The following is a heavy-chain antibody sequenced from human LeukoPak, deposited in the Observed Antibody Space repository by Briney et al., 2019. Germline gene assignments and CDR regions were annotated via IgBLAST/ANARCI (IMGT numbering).Heavy chain of an antibody. J-gene: IGHJ4*02. D-gene: IGHD6-19*01. CDR3: AREHLPGIAVAGMIARSFRY. CDR2: ISSRSATI. Sequence: GGSLRLSCAASGFTFSSYSMNWVRQAPGKGLEWVSYISSRSATIYYADSVKGRFTISRDNSKNTLYLQMNSLRAEDTAVYYCAREHLPGIAVAGMIARSFRYWGQGTLVTVSS. V-gene: IGHV3-48*01. CDR1: GFTFSSYS.